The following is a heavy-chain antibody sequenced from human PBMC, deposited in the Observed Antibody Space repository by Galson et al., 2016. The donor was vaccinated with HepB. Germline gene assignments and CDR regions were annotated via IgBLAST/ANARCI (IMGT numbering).Heavy chain of an antibody. V-gene: IGHV3-30*03. Sequence: SLRLSCAASGFSFSASGIHWVRQAPGKGLQWVALIAYDGVYKYSADSVKGRFTVSRDNSKHTVYLQMNSLRAEEPAVYYCARAPIEVDGMRHYYYGMDVWGQGTTVTVSS. D-gene: IGHD6-19*01. CDR2: IAYDGVYK. CDR3: ARAPIEVDGMRHYYYGMDV. CDR1: GFSFSASG. J-gene: IGHJ6*02.